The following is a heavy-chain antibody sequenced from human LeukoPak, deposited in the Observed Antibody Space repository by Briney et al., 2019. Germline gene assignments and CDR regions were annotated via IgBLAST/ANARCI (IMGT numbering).Heavy chain of an antibody. CDR3: ARDYYGSGSYIDYVWGSYRYYFDY. D-gene: IGHD3-16*02. CDR2: IGAYNGNT. Sequence: GASVTVSFKASGYTFTIYGISWVRQAPGQGLEGMGWIGAYNGNTNYAQKLQGRVTMTTDTSTSTAYMELRSLRSDDPAVYYCARDYYGSGSYIDYVWGSYRYYFDYWGQGTLVTVSS. J-gene: IGHJ4*02. V-gene: IGHV1-18*01. CDR1: GYTFTIYG.